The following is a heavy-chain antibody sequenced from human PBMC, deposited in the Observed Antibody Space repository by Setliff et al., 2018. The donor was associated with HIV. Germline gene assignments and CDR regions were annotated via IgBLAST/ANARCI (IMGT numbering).Heavy chain of an antibody. CDR2: IYPGDSDT. J-gene: IGHJ3*02. CDR3: ARSRAAAGSNGFDI. CDR1: GYGFTSHW. D-gene: IGHD6-13*01. Sequence: PGESLKISCKGPGYGFTSHWIGRVRQMPGKGLEWMGIIYPGDSDTRYSPSFQGQVTISADKSISTAYLQWSSLKASDTAMYYCARSRAAAGSNGFDIWGQGTMVTVSS. V-gene: IGHV5-51*01.